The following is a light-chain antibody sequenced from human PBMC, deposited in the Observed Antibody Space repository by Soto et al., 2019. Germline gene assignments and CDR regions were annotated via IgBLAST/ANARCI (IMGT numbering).Light chain of an antibody. CDR1: QSVSSH. J-gene: IGKJ5*01. Sequence: EIVMTQSPDTLFVSRGDGATLSCRASQSVSSHLAWYQHKPGQVPRLLIYGASTRASGIPARFSGSGSATDVSLTISSLQSEDSAVYYCQQYHNWPPITFGQGTRLEIK. V-gene: IGKV3-15*01. CDR2: GAS. CDR3: QQYHNWPPIT.